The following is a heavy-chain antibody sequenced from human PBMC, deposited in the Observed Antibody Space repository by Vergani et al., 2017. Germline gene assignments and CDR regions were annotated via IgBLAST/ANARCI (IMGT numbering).Heavy chain of an antibody. J-gene: IGHJ6*02. CDR2: INSDGSTT. CDR3: ARYGSGNYYYYYGMDV. V-gene: IGHV3-74*02. CDR1: GFTFSSYW. Sequence: EVQLLESGGGLVQPGGSLRLSCAASGFTFSSYWMHWVRQAPGKGLVSVSYINSDGSTTSYADSVKGRITISRDNAKNTLYLQMNSLRAEDTAVYYCARYGSGNYYYYYGMDVWGQGTTVTVSS. D-gene: IGHD3-10*01.